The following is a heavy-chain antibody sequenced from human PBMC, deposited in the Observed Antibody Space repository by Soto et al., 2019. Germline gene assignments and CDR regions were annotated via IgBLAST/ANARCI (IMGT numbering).Heavy chain of an antibody. V-gene: IGHV3-30*04. J-gene: IGHJ4*02. Sequence: GGSLRLSCAASGFSLSTNTMHWVRQVPGKGLEWVASISNDGRRKYYADFVKGRFTISRDTANNILYLEMNSLRAEDMSLYYCARVATAMTYDFWGQGTQVTVFS. D-gene: IGHD2-21*02. CDR2: ISNDGRRK. CDR1: GFSLSTNT. CDR3: ARVATAMTYDF.